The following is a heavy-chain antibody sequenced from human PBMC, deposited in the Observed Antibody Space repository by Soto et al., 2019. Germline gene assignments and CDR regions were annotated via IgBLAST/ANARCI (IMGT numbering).Heavy chain of an antibody. V-gene: IGHV1-3*01. J-gene: IGHJ3*02. CDR2: INAGNGNT. CDR3: ARAGCVSTSCYVGAFDI. Sequence: QVQLVQSGAEVKKPGASVKVSCKASGYTFTSYAMHWVRQAPGQRLEWMGWINAGNGNTKYSQKFQGRVTITRDTSASTAYMELSSLRSEDTAVYYCARAGCVSTSCYVGAFDIWGQGQMVTVSS. D-gene: IGHD2-2*01. CDR1: GYTFTSYA.